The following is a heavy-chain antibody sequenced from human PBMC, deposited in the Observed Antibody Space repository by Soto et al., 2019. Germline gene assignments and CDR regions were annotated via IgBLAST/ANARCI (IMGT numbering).Heavy chain of an antibody. CDR1: GFTFSSYA. CDR3: AKNMYTAYYYGMDV. D-gene: IGHD1-1*01. CDR2: ISGSGWNT. J-gene: IGHJ6*02. V-gene: IGHV3-23*01. Sequence: GGSLRLSCAASGFTFSSYAMSWVRQAPGKGLEWVSVISGSGWNTYYAESVKGRFTISRDNSKNTLYLQVNSLRAEDTAVYYCAKNMYTAYYYGMDVWGQGTTVTVSS.